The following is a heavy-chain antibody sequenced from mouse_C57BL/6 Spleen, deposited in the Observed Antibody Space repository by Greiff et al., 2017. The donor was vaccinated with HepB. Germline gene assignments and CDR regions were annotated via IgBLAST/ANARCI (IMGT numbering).Heavy chain of an antibody. J-gene: IGHJ4*01. D-gene: IGHD1-1*01. Sequence: QVQLQQSGAELVRPGTSVKVSCKASGYVFTNYLIEWVKQRPGQGLEWTGVINPGSGGTNYNEKVKGKATLTADKSYSTAYMQLSSLTSVESEVSFCEREGTSVVDYALDYWGQGTSVTVSS. CDR2: INPGSGGT. CDR1: GYVFTNYL. V-gene: IGHV1-54*01. CDR3: EREGTSVVDYALDY.